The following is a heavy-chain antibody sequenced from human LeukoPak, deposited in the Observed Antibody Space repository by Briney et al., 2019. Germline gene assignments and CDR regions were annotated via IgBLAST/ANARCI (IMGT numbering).Heavy chain of an antibody. V-gene: IGHV3-48*03. D-gene: IGHD1-26*01. CDR2: ITATGSTI. CDR3: ARSIIVGATGAFDV. Sequence: GGSLRLSCAASGFTFSSYAMSWVRQAPGKGLEGVSYITATGSTIYYADSVKGRFTISRDNARSSLFLSMSSLRAEDTAVYYCARSIIVGATGAFDVWGQGTMVTVS. J-gene: IGHJ3*01. CDR1: GFTFSSYA.